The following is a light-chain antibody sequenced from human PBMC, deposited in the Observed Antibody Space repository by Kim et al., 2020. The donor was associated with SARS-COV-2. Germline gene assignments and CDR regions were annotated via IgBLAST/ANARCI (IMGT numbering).Light chain of an antibody. CDR3: QSADSSDTFWV. V-gene: IGLV3-25*03. J-gene: IGLJ3*02. CDR2: EDT. Sequence: PVQTARITCSGDELPKQYAYWFQQKPGQAPVVVIYEDTERPTGIPERFSGSTSGTTVTLTISGVQAEDEADYYCQSADSSDTFWVFGGGTQLTVL. CDR1: ELPKQY.